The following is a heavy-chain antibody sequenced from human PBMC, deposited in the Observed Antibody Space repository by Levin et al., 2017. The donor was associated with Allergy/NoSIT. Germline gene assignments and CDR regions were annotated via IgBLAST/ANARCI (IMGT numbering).Heavy chain of an antibody. D-gene: IGHD2-2*01. Sequence: PSETLSLTCTVSGGSISSSSYYWGWIRQPPGKGLEWIGSIYYSGSTYYNPSLKSRVTISVDTSKNQFSLKLSSVTAADTAVYYCAGFGVPGDYDYYMDVWGKGTTVTVSS. V-gene: IGHV4-39*01. CDR3: AGFGVPGDYDYYMDV. J-gene: IGHJ6*03. CDR2: IYYSGST. CDR1: GGSISSSSYY.